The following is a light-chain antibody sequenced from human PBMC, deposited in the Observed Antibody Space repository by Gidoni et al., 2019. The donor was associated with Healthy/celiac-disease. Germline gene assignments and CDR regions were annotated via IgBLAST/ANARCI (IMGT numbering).Light chain of an antibody. CDR2: YDD. Sequence: QSVLTQPPSVSEAPRQRVTISCSGSSSNIGNNAVNWYQHLPVKAPKLLIYYDDLLPSGVSDRFSGSKSGTSASLAISGLQSEDEADYYCAAWDDSLNGHVFGGGTKLTVL. V-gene: IGLV1-36*01. J-gene: IGLJ2*01. CDR1: SSNIGNNA. CDR3: AAWDDSLNGHV.